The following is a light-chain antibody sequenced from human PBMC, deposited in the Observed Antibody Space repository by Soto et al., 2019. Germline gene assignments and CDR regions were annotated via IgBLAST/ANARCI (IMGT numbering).Light chain of an antibody. CDR1: QRVNSSY. CDR2: GAS. V-gene: IGKV3-20*01. CDR3: QQYVNSPVT. J-gene: IGKJ2*01. Sequence: EIALTQCPDTLYLSPGEGATLSCRASQRVNSSYLAWYQQKPGQAPRLLISGASDRATGVPARVSGSGYGTDFTLTISRLEPEDFAVYYGQQYVNSPVTFGQGTKLQIK.